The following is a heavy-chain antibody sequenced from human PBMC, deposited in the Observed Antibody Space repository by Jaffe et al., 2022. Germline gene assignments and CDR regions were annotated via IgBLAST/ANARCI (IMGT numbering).Heavy chain of an antibody. D-gene: IGHD4-17*01. J-gene: IGHJ4*02. Sequence: QVQLQESGPGLVKPSETLSLTCTVSGGSISSYYWSWIRQPPGKGLEWIGYIYYSGSTNYNPSLKSRVTISVDTSKNQFSLKLSSVTAADTAVYYCARAPYGGNSGRCYLDYWGQGTLVTVSS. CDR1: GGSISSYY. V-gene: IGHV4-59*01. CDR3: ARAPYGGNSGRCYLDY. CDR2: IYYSGST.